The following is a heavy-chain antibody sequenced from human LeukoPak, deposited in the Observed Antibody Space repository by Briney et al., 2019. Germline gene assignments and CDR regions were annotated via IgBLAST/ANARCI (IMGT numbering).Heavy chain of an antibody. Sequence: SETLSLTCTVSGYSISSGYYWGWIRQPPGKGLEWIGSIYHSGSTYYNPSLKSRVTISVDTSKNQFSLKLSSVTAADTAVYYCARTGGGLRLGELSAIASPLDYWGQGTLVTVSS. V-gene: IGHV4-38-2*02. CDR1: GYSISSGYY. CDR3: ARTGGGLRLGELSAIASPLDY. CDR2: IYHSGST. D-gene: IGHD3-16*02. J-gene: IGHJ4*02.